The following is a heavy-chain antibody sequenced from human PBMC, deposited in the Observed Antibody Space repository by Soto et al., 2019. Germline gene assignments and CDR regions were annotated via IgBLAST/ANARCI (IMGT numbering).Heavy chain of an antibody. Sequence: PSETLSLTCTVSSAPVSSTTYTWGWIRQPPGKGLEWVANVYYSGRSYYNPSLKSRVTISLDTSKNQFSLKLTSVTAADTAVYYCARDKITGLFDYWGQGTLVTVSS. V-gene: IGHV4-39*07. CDR3: ARDKITGLFDY. CDR2: VYYSGRS. CDR1: SAPVSSTTYT. D-gene: IGHD2-8*02. J-gene: IGHJ4*02.